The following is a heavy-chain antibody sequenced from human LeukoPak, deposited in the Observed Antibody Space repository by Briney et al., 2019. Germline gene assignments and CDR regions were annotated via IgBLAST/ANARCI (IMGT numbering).Heavy chain of an antibody. J-gene: IGHJ4*02. D-gene: IGHD6-6*01. CDR3: AREVDAARHAPRPNDY. Sequence: PSETLSLTCAVYGGSFSGYYWSWIRQPPGKGLEWIGEINHSGSTNYNPSPKSRVTISVDTSKNQFSLKLSSVTAADTAVYYCAREVDAARHAPRPNDYWGQGTLVTVSS. V-gene: IGHV4-34*01. CDR1: GGSFSGYY. CDR2: INHSGST.